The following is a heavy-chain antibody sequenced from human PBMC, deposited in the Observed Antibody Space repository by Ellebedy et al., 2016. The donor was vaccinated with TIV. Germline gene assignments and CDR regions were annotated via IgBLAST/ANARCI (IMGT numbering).Heavy chain of an antibody. CDR2: ISNTGSRT. V-gene: IGHV3-23*01. CDR1: GFTFSTYA. Sequence: GESLKISCAASGFTFSTYAMSWVRQAPGKGLEWVSTISNTGSRTYYADSVEGRFIISRDNSKRTLFLQMNSLRAEDTALYYCAKGRGGGSDSSAPRYYFDYWGLGTLVTVSS. D-gene: IGHD3-22*01. CDR3: AKGRGGGSDSSAPRYYFDY. J-gene: IGHJ4*02.